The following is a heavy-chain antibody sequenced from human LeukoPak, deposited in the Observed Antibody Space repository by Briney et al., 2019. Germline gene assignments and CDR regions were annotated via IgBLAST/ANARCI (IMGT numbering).Heavy chain of an antibody. Sequence: SETLSLTCTVSGGSVSSGSYYWSWIRQPPGKGLEWIGYIYYSGSTYYNPSLKSRVTISVDTSKNQFSLKLSSVTAVDTAVYYCARVLRSSGSPDYWGQGTLVTVSS. D-gene: IGHD3-22*01. J-gene: IGHJ4*02. CDR2: IYYSGST. CDR1: GGSVSSGSYY. V-gene: IGHV4-61*01. CDR3: ARVLRSSGSPDY.